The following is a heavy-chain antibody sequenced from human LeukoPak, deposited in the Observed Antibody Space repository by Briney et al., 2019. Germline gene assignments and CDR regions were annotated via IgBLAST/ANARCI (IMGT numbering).Heavy chain of an antibody. Sequence: GGSLRLSCVASGFTFSSYWMHWVRQDPRKGLVWVSRINGDGRNINYADSVRGRFTISRDNAKNTLYLQMTSLRTEDTALYYCVKDKGADSSSWYSHFDSWGQGTLVTVSS. CDR1: GFTFSSYW. D-gene: IGHD6-13*01. V-gene: IGHV3-74*01. CDR3: VKDKGADSSSWYSHFDS. CDR2: INGDGRNI. J-gene: IGHJ4*02.